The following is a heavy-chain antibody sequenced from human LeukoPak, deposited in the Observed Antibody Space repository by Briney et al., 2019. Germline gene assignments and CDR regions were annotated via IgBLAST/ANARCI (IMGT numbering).Heavy chain of an antibody. J-gene: IGHJ4*02. D-gene: IGHD3-22*01. Sequence: ASVKVSCKASGYTFTGYYMHWVRQAPGQGLEWMGWINPNSGGTNYAQKFQGWVTMTRDTSISTAYMELSRLRSDDTAVYYCARSVYDSSGYYFGYWGQGTLVTVSS. CDR1: GYTFTGYY. CDR2: INPNSGGT. CDR3: ARSVYDSSGYYFGY. V-gene: IGHV1-2*04.